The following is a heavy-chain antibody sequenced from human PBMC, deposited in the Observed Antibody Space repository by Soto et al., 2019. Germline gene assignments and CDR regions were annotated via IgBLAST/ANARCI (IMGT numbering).Heavy chain of an antibody. Sequence: QVQLVESGGGLVRPGGSLRLSCEASGFTFPDYYMTWFRQAPGKGLEWLSYIDSSTKYTNYADSVKGRFTISRDNAKNSLYLQMNSLRADDTAVYYCAREYYYTMDVWGQGTMVTVSS. V-gene: IGHV3-11*05. CDR3: AREYYYTMDV. CDR2: IDSSTKYT. J-gene: IGHJ6*02. CDR1: GFTFPDYY.